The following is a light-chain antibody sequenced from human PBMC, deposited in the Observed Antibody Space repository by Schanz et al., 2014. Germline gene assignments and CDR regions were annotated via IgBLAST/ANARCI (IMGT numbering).Light chain of an antibody. J-gene: IGKJ4*01. V-gene: IGKV3D-20*02. CDR3: QQRDNWGLT. CDR2: DAS. Sequence: EIVLTQSPGTLSLSPGERATLSCRASQSVSSSYLAWYQQKPGQAPRLLIFDASNRATGIPERFSGSGSRTDFTLTISSLEPEDFAVYYCQQRDNWGLTFGGGTRVEIK. CDR1: QSVSSSY.